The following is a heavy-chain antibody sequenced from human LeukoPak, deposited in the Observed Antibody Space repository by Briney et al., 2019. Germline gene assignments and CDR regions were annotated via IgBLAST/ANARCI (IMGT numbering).Heavy chain of an antibody. Sequence: GASVKVSCKASGGTLSSYAISWVRQAPGQGLEWMGGIIPIFGTANYAQKFQGRVTITADESTSTAYMELSSLRSEDTAVYYCARSVDTAMVTGWFDPWGQGTLVTVSS. J-gene: IGHJ5*02. CDR1: GGTLSSYA. CDR2: IIPIFGTA. CDR3: ARSVDTAMVTGWFDP. V-gene: IGHV1-69*13. D-gene: IGHD5-18*01.